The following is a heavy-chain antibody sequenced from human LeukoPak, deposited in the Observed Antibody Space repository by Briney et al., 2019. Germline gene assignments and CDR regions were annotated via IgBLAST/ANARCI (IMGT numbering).Heavy chain of an antibody. Sequence: PSETLSLTCTVSGGSISGYYWSWIRQPPGKGLECIGYIYYKGSTNYNPSLKSRVTMSVDTSKNQFSLKLSSVTAADTAVYYCARGLDGWADASDIWGQGTMVTVSS. CDR2: IYYKGST. CDR1: GGSISGYY. CDR3: ARGLDGWADASDI. D-gene: IGHD6-19*01. V-gene: IGHV4-59*01. J-gene: IGHJ3*02.